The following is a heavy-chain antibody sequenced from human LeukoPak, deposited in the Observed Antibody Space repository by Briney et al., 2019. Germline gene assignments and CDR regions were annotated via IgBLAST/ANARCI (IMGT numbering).Heavy chain of an antibody. J-gene: IGHJ4*02. D-gene: IGHD4-17*01. CDR3: ASGIDYGEYYLDY. V-gene: IGHV4-59*01. CDR1: GGSISSYY. Sequence: PSETLSLTCTVSGGSISSYYWSWIRQPPGKGLEWIGYIYYSGSTNYNPSLKSRVTISVDTSKNQFSLKLSSVTAADTAVYYCASGIDYGEYYLDYWGQGTLVTVSS. CDR2: IYYSGST.